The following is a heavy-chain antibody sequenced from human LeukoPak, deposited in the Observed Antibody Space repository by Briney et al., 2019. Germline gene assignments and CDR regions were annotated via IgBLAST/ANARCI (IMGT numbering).Heavy chain of an antibody. J-gene: IGHJ6*03. CDR3: ARGFAYYDSWSGPEPYYYYMDV. Sequence: SVKVSCKASGGTFSSYAISWVRQAPGQGLEWMGGIIPIFGTANYAQKFQGRVTITADESTSTAYMELSSLRSEDTAVYYCARGFAYYDSWSGPEPYYYYMDVWGKGTTVTVSS. D-gene: IGHD3-3*01. V-gene: IGHV1-69*13. CDR1: GGTFSSYA. CDR2: IIPIFGTA.